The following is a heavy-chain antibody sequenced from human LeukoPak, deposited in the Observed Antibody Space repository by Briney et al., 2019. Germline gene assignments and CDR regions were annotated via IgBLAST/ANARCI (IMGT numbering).Heavy chain of an antibody. D-gene: IGHD3-10*01. J-gene: IGHJ6*02. V-gene: IGHV5-51*01. CDR2: IFPRDSYV. Sequence: GESLTISCKTSGYTFTSYWIGWVRQTPGKGLECMGAIFPRDSYVRYCPSFHGQVTISADKSTNTASLHWGSLKASDSAMYYCVRSLPGTLLRGYGMDVWGPGTTVTVS. CDR3: VRSLPGTLLRGYGMDV. CDR1: GYTFTSYW.